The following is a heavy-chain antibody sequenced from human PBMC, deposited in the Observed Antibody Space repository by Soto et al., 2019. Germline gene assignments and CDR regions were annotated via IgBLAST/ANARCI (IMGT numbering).Heavy chain of an antibody. CDR3: ARALLPYYDSSGYADY. J-gene: IGHJ4*02. CDR1: GGTFSSYA. D-gene: IGHD3-22*01. CDR2: IIPIFGTA. Sequence: ASVKVSCKASGGTFSSYAISWVRQAPGQGLEWMGGIIPIFGTANYAQKFQGRVTITADESTSTAYMELSSLRSEDTAVYYCARALLPYYDSSGYADYWGQGTLVTVSS. V-gene: IGHV1-69*13.